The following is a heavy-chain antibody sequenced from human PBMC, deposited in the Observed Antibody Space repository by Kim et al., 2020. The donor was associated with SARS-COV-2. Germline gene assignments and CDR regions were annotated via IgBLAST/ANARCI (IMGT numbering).Heavy chain of an antibody. CDR1: GFTFSSYS. CDR3: AREPRREEWELLRYYYYTMDV. V-gene: IGHV3-21*01. D-gene: IGHD1-26*01. J-gene: IGHJ6*02. Sequence: GGSLRLSCAASGFTFSSYSMNWVRQAPGKGLEWVSSISSSSSYIYYADSVKGRFTISRDNAKNSLYLQMNSLRAEDTAVYYCAREPRREEWELLRYYYYTMDVWGQGPTVTVS. CDR2: ISSSSSYI.